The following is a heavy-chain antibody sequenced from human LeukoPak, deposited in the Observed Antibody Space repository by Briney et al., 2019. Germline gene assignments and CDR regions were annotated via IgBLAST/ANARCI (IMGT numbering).Heavy chain of an antibody. J-gene: IGHJ3*02. Sequence: PGGSLRLSCAASGFTFSNYAMSWVRQAPGEGLEWVSAISGSGGSTFHADSVQGRLIISRDNSKNMLYLQLNSLRVEDTAVYYCARDKIVVVVSTTLPEIWGQGTMVTVPS. CDR1: GFTFSNYA. D-gene: IGHD2-15*01. CDR2: ISGSGGST. V-gene: IGHV3-23*01. CDR3: ARDKIVVVVSTTLPEI.